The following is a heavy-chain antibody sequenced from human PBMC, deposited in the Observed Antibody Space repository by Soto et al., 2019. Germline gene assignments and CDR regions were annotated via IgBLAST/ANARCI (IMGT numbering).Heavy chain of an antibody. J-gene: IGHJ4*02. CDR3: ARDQCSGGSCFFMGY. D-gene: IGHD2-15*01. CDR1: GGTFSSYA. Sequence: ASVKVSCKASGGTFSSYAISWVRQAPGQGLEWMGGIIPIFGTANYAQKFQGRVTITADESTSTAYMELSSLRPEDTAVYYCARDQCSGGSCFFMGYWGQGTLVTVSS. V-gene: IGHV1-69*13. CDR2: IIPIFGTA.